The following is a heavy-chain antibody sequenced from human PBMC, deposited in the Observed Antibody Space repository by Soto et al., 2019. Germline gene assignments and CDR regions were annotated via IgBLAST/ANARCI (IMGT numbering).Heavy chain of an antibody. CDR2: INKDGSQK. D-gene: IGHD7-27*01. CDR3: VRELGLAY. J-gene: IGHJ4*02. V-gene: IGHV3-7*03. Sequence: PGGSLRLSCAASGFTFSAYAMGWVRQPPGKGLEWVANINKDGSQKNYVDSVKGRFTIARDNGQNSLSLQINSLRVEDAAVYYCVRELGLAYWGQGALVTVSS. CDR1: GFTFSAYA.